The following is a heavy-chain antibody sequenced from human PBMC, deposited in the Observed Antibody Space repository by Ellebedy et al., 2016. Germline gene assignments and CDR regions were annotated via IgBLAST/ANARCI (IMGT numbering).Heavy chain of an antibody. D-gene: IGHD2-8*01. J-gene: IGHJ6*02. CDR3: ARDGDRGVYGYYYYGMDV. V-gene: IGHV1-2*04. CDR2: INPNSGGT. Sequence: ASVKVSCKASGYTFTGYYMHWVRQAPGQGLEWMGWINPNSGGTNYAQKFQGWVTMTRDTSISTAYMELSRLRSDDTAVYYCARDGDRGVYGYYYYGMDVWGQGTTVTVSS. CDR1: GYTFTGYY.